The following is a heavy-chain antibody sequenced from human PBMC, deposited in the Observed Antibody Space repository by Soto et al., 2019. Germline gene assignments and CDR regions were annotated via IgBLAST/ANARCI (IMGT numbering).Heavy chain of an antibody. CDR2: ISGSGASP. Sequence: GGSLRLSCAASGFTFNNYGMHWVRQAPGKGLEWVSAISGSGASPSYADSVQGRFTISRDNPKRTLYLQMNNLRAEDTAVYYCAKARCSTTNCYVPDYWGQGTLVTVSS. CDR1: GFTFNNYG. V-gene: IGHV3-23*01. CDR3: AKARCSTTNCYVPDY. J-gene: IGHJ4*02. D-gene: IGHD2-2*01.